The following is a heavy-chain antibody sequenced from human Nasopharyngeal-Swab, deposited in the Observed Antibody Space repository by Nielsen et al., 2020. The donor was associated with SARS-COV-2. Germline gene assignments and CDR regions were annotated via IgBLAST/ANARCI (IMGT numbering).Heavy chain of an antibody. J-gene: IGHJ4*02. V-gene: IGHV3-7*01. CDR1: GFTFSCYA. CDR3: AREDRSSWYVDY. D-gene: IGHD6-13*01. Sequence: GESLKISCAASGFTFSCYAMSWVRQAPGKGLEWVANIKQDGSEKYYVDSVKGRFTISRDNAKNSLYLQMNSLRAEDTAVYYCAREDRSSWYVDYWGQGTLVTVSS. CDR2: IKQDGSEK.